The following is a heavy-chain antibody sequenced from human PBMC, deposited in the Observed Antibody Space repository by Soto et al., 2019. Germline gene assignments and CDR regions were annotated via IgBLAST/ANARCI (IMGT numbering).Heavy chain of an antibody. CDR1: GFTFSDYF. Sequence: QVELLESGGGLVKPGGSQRLSCAASGFTFSDYFMTWIRQAPGKGLEWVSYISSGGRITNYADSVQGRFTMSRDNAKKSLFLQMNSLRVEDTARYYCARAYGSGSYYRFDFWGPGTLVTVSS. CDR3: ARAYGSGSYYRFDF. CDR2: ISSGGRIT. J-gene: IGHJ5*01. V-gene: IGHV3-11*06. D-gene: IGHD3-10*01.